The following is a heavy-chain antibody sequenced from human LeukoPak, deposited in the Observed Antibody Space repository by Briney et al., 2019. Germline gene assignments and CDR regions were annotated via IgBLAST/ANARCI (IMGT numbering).Heavy chain of an antibody. CDR3: AKGASALWFGEFLY. CDR1: GFTFSSYG. CDR2: ISYDGSNK. V-gene: IGHV3-30*18. D-gene: IGHD3-10*01. J-gene: IGHJ4*02. Sequence: GGSLRLSCAASGFTFSSYGMHWVRQAPGKGLEWVAVISYDGSNKYYADSVKGRFTISRDNSKNTLYLQMNSLRAEDTAVYYCAKGASALWFGEFLYWGQGTQVTVSS.